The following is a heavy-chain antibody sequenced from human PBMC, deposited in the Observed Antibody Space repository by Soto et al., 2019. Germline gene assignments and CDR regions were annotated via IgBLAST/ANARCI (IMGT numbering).Heavy chain of an antibody. CDR2: IYWDDDK. D-gene: IGHD3-16*02. CDR3: AHISVDYDYIWGSYRPRWFDP. J-gene: IGHJ5*02. V-gene: IGHV2-5*02. Sequence: SGPTLVKPTQTLTLTCTFSGFSLSTSGVGVGWIRQPPGKALEWLALIYWDDDKRYSPSLKSRLTITKDTSKNQVVLKMTNMDPVDTATYYCAHISVDYDYIWGSYRPRWFDPWGQGTLVTVSS. CDR1: GFSLSTSGVG.